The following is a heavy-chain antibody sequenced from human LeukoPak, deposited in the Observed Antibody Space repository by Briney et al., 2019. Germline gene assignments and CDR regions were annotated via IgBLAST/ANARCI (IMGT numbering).Heavy chain of an antibody. D-gene: IGHD3-3*01. V-gene: IGHV1-8*01. CDR2: MNPNSGNT. J-gene: IGHJ4*02. CDR3: ARGVSDFWSGYYRLYYFDY. Sequence: ASVKVSCKASGYTFTSYDINWLRQATGQGLEWMGWMNPNSGNTGYAQKFQGRVTMTRNTSISTAYMELSSLRSEDTAVYYCARGVSDFWSGYYRLYYFDYWGQGTLVTVSS. CDR1: GYTFTSYD.